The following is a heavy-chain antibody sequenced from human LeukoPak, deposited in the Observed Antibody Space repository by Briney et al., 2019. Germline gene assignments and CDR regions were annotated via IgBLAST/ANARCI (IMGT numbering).Heavy chain of an antibody. Sequence: GASVKVSCKVSGYTLTELSMHWVRQAPGKGLEWMGGFDPEDGETIYAQKFQGRVTMTEDTSTDTAYMELSSLRSEDTAVYYCATLPGKWELRDYWGQGTLVTVSS. CDR3: ATLPGKWELRDY. J-gene: IGHJ4*02. V-gene: IGHV1-24*01. D-gene: IGHD1-26*01. CDR1: GYTLTELS. CDR2: FDPEDGET.